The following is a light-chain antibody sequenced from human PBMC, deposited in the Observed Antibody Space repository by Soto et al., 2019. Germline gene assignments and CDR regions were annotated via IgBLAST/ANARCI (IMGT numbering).Light chain of an antibody. CDR1: SSDVGDYNY. V-gene: IGLV2-11*01. Sequence: QSALTQPRSVSGSPGQSVTISCTGTSSDVGDYNYVSWYQQHPGKAPKLIIYDVSKRPSGVPDRFSGSKSGNTASLTISGLQAEDEADYYCCSYAGSYRWVFGGRTKPTVL. CDR2: DVS. J-gene: IGLJ3*02. CDR3: CSYAGSYRWV.